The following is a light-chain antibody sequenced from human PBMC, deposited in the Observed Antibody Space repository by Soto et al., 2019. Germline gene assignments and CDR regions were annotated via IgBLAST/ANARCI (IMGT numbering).Light chain of an antibody. CDR1: QSVSSY. CDR3: QQRSNWPGT. Sequence: EIVLTQSPATLSLSPGERATLSGRASQSVSSYLDWYQQKPGQAPRLLIYDASNRATGIPARFSGSGSGTDFTLTISSLEPEDFAVYYCQQRSNWPGTFGQGTKVEIK. CDR2: DAS. V-gene: IGKV3-11*01. J-gene: IGKJ1*01.